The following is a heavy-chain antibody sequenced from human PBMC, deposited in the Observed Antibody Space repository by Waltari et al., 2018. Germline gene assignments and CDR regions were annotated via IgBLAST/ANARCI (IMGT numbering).Heavy chain of an antibody. CDR3: ARRCGGDCYSFDS. CDR2: IYYSGSA. V-gene: IGHV4-39*07. CDR1: GGALSRSTYY. D-gene: IGHD2-21*01. Sequence: QLQLQESGPGLVKPSETLSLICTVSGGALSRSTYYWGWIRQPPGKGLEWVGSIYYSGSAYYNPSRESRVTISVDTSKNQFSLRLSSVTAVDTAVYYCARRCGGDCYSFDSWGQGTLVTVSS. J-gene: IGHJ4*02.